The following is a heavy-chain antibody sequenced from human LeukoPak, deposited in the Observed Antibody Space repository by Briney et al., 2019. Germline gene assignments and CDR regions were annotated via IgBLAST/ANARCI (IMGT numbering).Heavy chain of an antibody. D-gene: IGHD6-13*01. CDR3: ARDGQQPDAFDI. CDR1: GYTFASYY. V-gene: IGHV1-46*01. CDR2: INPSGGST. Sequence: ASVKVSCKASGYTFASYYMHWVRQAPGQGLEWMGIINPSGGSTSYAQKFQGRVTMTRDTSTSTVYMELSSLRSEDTAVYYCARDGQQPDAFDIWGQGTMVTVSS. J-gene: IGHJ3*02.